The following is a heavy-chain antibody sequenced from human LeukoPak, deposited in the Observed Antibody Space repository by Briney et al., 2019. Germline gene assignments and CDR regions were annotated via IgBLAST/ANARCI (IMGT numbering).Heavy chain of an antibody. J-gene: IGHJ4*02. CDR1: GYTFTGHY. V-gene: IGHV1-2*06. CDR3: ARRDLSGYSSLDY. Sequence: GASVKVSCKASGYTFTGHYMHWVRQAPGQGLEWVGRINPNSGGTNYAQKFQGRVTTTRDTSISTAYMELSRLRFDDTAVYYCARRDLSGYSSLDYWGQGTLVTVSS. CDR2: INPNSGGT. D-gene: IGHD5-18*01.